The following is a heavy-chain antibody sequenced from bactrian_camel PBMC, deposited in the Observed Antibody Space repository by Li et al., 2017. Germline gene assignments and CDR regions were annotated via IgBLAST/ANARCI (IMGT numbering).Heavy chain of an antibody. Sequence: HVQLVESGGGLVQPGGSLRLSCVASEYIGCMGWFRQAPGKMREVVAATDVDGTYYADSVKGRFTISRDNAKNTLYLQMDSLKPEDAAMYYCAARFYELGSRGAPNYWGQGTQVTVS. J-gene: IGHJ4*01. CDR2: TDVDGT. CDR1: EYIGC. D-gene: IGHD5*01. V-gene: IGHV3S53*01. CDR3: AARFYELGSRGAPNY.